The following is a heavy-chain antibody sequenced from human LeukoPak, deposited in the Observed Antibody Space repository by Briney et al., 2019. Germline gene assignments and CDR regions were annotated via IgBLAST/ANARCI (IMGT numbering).Heavy chain of an antibody. J-gene: IGHJ5*02. V-gene: IGHV4-34*01. CDR3: ASSKAAAGPNWFDP. CDR1: GGSFSGYY. Sequence: SETLSLTCAVYGGSFSGYYWSWIRQPPGKGLEWIGEINHSGSTNYNPSLKSRVTISVDTSKNQFSLKLSSVTAADTAVYYCASSKAAAGPNWFDPWGQGTLVTVSS. CDR2: INHSGST. D-gene: IGHD6-13*01.